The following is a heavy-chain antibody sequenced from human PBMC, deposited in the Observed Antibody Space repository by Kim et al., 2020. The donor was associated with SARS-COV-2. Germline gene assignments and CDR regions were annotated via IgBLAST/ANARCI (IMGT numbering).Heavy chain of an antibody. CDR3: ARALRSVRGMDV. J-gene: IGHJ6*02. CDR2: IYHSGRT. Sequence: SETLSLTCIVSRGSISGYYWSWIRQPPGKGLEWIGHIYHSGRTNYNPSLMSRVSISVDTSKNQFSLTLSSVTAADTAVYYCARALRSVRGMDVWGQGTTV. V-gene: IGHV4-59*01. D-gene: IGHD3-16*01. CDR1: RGSISGYY.